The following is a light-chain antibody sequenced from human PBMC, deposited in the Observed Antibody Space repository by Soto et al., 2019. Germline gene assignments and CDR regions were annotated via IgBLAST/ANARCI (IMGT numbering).Light chain of an antibody. V-gene: IGKV3-20*01. CDR1: QSVSSSY. CDR2: GAS. J-gene: IGKJ1*01. CDR3: QQYGSSPWT. Sequence: EIVLTQSPGTLSLSPGERATLSCRASQSVSSSYLAWYQQKPGQAPRLLIYGASSRATGIPDRFSGSGSGTDFTLTISRLEPEDFAVYYCQQYGSSPWTVGQGIKVEIK.